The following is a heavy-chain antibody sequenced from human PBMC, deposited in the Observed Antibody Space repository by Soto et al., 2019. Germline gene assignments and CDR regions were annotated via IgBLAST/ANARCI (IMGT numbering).Heavy chain of an antibody. CDR3: ARAWSSGFYFQY. Sequence: QVQLQQWGAGLFKPSETLSLTCVVSGGCFSNYYWSWIRQTPGKGLEWMGEINHSGSTNYNPSLKTRVTISVDTSKSQCSLKLSSVTAAATAVYYCARAWSSGFYFQYWGQGTIVTVSS. CDR2: INHSGST. J-gene: IGHJ1*01. CDR1: GGCFSNYY. V-gene: IGHV4-34*01. D-gene: IGHD3-22*01.